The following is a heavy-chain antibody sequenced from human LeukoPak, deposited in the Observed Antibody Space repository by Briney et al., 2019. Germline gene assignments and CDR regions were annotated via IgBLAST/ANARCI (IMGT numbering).Heavy chain of an antibody. CDR2: ISYDGSNK. CDR3: APLSYCSSTSCSDY. CDR1: GFTFSSYG. D-gene: IGHD2-2*01. Sequence: PGRSLRLSCVASGFTFSSYGMHWVRQAPGKGLEWVAVISYDGSNKYYADSVKGRFTISRDNSKNTLYLQMNSLRAEDTAVYYCAPLSYCSSTSCSDYWGQGTLVTVSS. J-gene: IGHJ4*02. V-gene: IGHV3-30*03.